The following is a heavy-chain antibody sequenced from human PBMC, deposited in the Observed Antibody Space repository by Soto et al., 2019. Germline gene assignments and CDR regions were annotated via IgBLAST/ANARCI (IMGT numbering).Heavy chain of an antibody. Sequence: SETLSLTCTVSGGSINSGDYYWSWIRQRPGKGLEWIGYIYYSGSTYYNPSLKSRITISLDTSKNQFSLKLSSVTAADTAVYYCARERGPEYLYKWLDPWGQGSLVTVSS. V-gene: IGHV4-31*03. CDR3: ARERGPEYLYKWLDP. J-gene: IGHJ5*02. D-gene: IGHD6-6*01. CDR1: GGSINSGDYY. CDR2: IYYSGST.